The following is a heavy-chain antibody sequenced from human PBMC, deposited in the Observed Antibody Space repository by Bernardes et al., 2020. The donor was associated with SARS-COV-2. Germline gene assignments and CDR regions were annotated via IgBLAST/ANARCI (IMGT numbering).Heavy chain of an antibody. V-gene: IGHV3-74*01. J-gene: IGHJ4*02. Sequence: GSLRLSCVASGFTFSDYWIHWVRQRPGKGMEWVGDINADGSVTDYVDSVKGRFTISRDNTRNTLYLQMNNLRVEDTALYFCTRPRVWGQGTLVTVSS. CDR2: INADGSVT. CDR3: TRPRV. D-gene: IGHD6-6*01. CDR1: GFTFSDYW.